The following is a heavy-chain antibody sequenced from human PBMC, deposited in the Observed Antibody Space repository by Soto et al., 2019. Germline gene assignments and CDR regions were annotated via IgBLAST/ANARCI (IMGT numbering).Heavy chain of an antibody. V-gene: IGHV1-8*01. CDR3: ARGLVALDY. Sequence: QVQLVQSGAEVRKPGASVKVSCKASGYTFTSEDINWVRQATGQGLEWMGWLDPNRGNTGYAKKFQGRVTMTRNTSISTAYMALSSLRSEDTAVYYCARGLVALDYWGQGTVVTVSS. CDR1: GYTFTSED. J-gene: IGHJ4*02. CDR2: LDPNRGNT. D-gene: IGHD5-12*01.